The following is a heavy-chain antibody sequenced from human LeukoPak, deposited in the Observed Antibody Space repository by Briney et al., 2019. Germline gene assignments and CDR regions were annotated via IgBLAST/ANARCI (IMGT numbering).Heavy chain of an antibody. V-gene: IGHV3-20*04. CDR2: INWNGGTT. D-gene: IGHD6-19*01. J-gene: IGHJ4*02. CDR1: GFTFDDYG. Sequence: PGGSLRLSCEAPGFTFDDYGMSWVRQAPGKGLEWVSGINWNGGTTGYADSVKGRFTISRDNAKNSLFLQMNSLRAEDTAVYYCAKDPGSGWYHSNYFDYWGQGTLVTVSS. CDR3: AKDPGSGWYHSNYFDY.